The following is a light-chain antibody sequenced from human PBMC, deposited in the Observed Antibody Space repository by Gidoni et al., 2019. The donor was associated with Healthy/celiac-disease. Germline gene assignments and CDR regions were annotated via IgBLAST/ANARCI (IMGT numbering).Light chain of an antibody. CDR1: QSISSY. CDR3: QQSYSTPWT. J-gene: IGKJ1*01. Sequence: DIQMTPSPSSLSASVGDRVTITCRASQSISSYLNWYQQKPGKAPKLLIYAASSLQSGVPSRFSGSGSGTDFTLTISSLQPGDFATYYCQQSYSTPWTFGQGTRVEIK. CDR2: AAS. V-gene: IGKV1-39*01.